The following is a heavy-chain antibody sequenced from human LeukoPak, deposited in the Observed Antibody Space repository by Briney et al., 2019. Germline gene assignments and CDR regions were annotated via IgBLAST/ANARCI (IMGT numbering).Heavy chain of an antibody. CDR2: IYYSGST. CDR3: ARFYYYDSSGYYRKYNWFDP. J-gene: IGHJ5*02. Sequence: PSQTLSLTCTVSGGSISSGDYYWSWIRQPPGKGLEWIGYIYYSGSTYYNPSLKSRVTISVDTSKNQFSLKQSSVTAADTAVYYCARFYYYDSSGYYRKYNWFDPWGQGTLVTVSS. V-gene: IGHV4-30-4*08. D-gene: IGHD3-22*01. CDR1: GGSISSGDYY.